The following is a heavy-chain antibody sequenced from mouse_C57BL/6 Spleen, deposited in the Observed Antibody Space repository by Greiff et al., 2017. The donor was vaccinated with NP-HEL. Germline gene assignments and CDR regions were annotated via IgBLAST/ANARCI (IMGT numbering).Heavy chain of an antibody. Sequence: EVKLQESGPELVKPGASVKIPCKASGYTFTDYNMDWVKQSHGKSLEWIGDINPNNGGTIYNQKFKGKATLTVDKSSSTAYMELRSLTSEDTAVYYCARSRYDGYDEGFDYWGQGTTLTVSS. CDR3: ARSRYDGYDEGFDY. CDR1: GYTFTDYN. D-gene: IGHD2-3*01. V-gene: IGHV1-18*01. CDR2: INPNNGGT. J-gene: IGHJ2*01.